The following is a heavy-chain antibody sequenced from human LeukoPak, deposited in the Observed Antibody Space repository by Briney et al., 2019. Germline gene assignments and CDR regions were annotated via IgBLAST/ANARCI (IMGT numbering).Heavy chain of an antibody. Sequence: GGSLRLSCAASGFTFSRYWMSWVRQAPGKGLEWVANIKQDGSEKYYVDSVKGRFTISRDNAKNSLYLQMNSLRAEDTAVYYCAREGDSSGYMIDYWGQGTLVTVSS. J-gene: IGHJ4*02. CDR2: IKQDGSEK. D-gene: IGHD3-22*01. CDR3: AREGDSSGYMIDY. CDR1: GFTFSRYW. V-gene: IGHV3-7*01.